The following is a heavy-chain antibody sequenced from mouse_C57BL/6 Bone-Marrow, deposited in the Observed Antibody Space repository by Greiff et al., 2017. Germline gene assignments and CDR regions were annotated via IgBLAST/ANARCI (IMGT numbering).Heavy chain of an antibody. D-gene: IGHD2-3*01. CDR2: INTNYGTT. J-gene: IGHJ3*01. Sequence: VQLQQSGPELVKPGASVKISCKASGYSFTDYNMNWVKQTNGKSLEWIGAINTNYGTTSYNQKFKGKATLTVDQSSSTAYMQLNRLTSEDSAVYDCARPIYGGYHDPDGFAYWGQGTLVTVSA. CDR3: ARPIYGGYHDPDGFAY. CDR1: GYSFTDYN. V-gene: IGHV1-39*01.